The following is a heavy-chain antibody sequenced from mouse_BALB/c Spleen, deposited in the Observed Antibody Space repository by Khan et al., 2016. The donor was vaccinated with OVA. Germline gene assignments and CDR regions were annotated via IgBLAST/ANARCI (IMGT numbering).Heavy chain of an antibody. J-gene: IGHJ1*01. Sequence: QVQLMQSGAELGRPGASVKMSCKASGYTFTSYTMQWVKQRPGQGLEWIGYINPSCGDTKYTQKFKDKATLTAEKSSSTAYMQLSSLTSEDSAVYYYARSHDGWGEGTTLTVSS. V-gene: IGHV1-4*01. CDR3: ARSHDG. CDR1: GYTFTSYT. CDR2: INPSCGDT.